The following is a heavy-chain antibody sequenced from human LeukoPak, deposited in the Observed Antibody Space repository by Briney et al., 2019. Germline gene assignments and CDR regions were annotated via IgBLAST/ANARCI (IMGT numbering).Heavy chain of an antibody. D-gene: IGHD2-2*03. CDR3: AKDSGWILFDD. J-gene: IGHJ4*02. V-gene: IGHV3-23*01. CDR2: IGGSGTRT. Sequence: GGSLRLSCLASGFTFTTYGMNWVRQAPGKGLEWVSGIGGSGTRTYYADSMKGRFTISRDNSKNTLYLQMNSLRDEDTAVYYCAKDSGWILFDDWGQGTLVTVSS. CDR1: GFTFTTYG.